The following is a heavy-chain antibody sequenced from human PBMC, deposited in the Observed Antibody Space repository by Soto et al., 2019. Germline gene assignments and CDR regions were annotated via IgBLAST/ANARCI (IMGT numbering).Heavy chain of an antibody. CDR1: GFNVGSKY. J-gene: IGHJ4*02. Sequence: GGSQRLSCAAPGFNVGSKYMSWVRQAPGKGLEWVSIFYSGGSTYYPDSVKGRFTISRDNSKDTLYLQMDSLRAEDTAVYYCAGDRNSGSWFFYWGRGTLVTVSS. CDR2: FYSGGST. V-gene: IGHV3-66*01. CDR3: AGDRNSGSWFFY. D-gene: IGHD6-25*01.